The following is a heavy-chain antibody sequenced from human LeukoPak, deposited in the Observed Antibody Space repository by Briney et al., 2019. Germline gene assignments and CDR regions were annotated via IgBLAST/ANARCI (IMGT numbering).Heavy chain of an antibody. J-gene: IGHJ4*02. V-gene: IGHV4-39*01. D-gene: IGHD3-16*02. CDR2: IYYSGST. CDR3: ARHENDYVWGSYRRDFDY. Sequence: WVRQPPGKGLEWIGSIYYSGSTYYNPSLKSRVTISVDTSKNQFSLKLSSVTAADTAVYYCARHENDYVWGSYRRDFDYWGQGTLVTVSS.